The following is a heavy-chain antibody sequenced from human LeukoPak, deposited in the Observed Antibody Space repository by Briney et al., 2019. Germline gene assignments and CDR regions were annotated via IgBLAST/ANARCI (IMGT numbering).Heavy chain of an antibody. CDR2: IYPGDSDT. V-gene: IGHV5-51*01. Sequence: GESLKISCKGSGYSFTSYWIGWVRQMPGKGLEWMGIIYPGDSDTRYSPSFQGQVTISADKSISTAYLQWSSLKASDTAMYYCARRSSGYCSSTSCYYWFDPWAREPWSPSPQ. CDR1: GYSFTSYW. J-gene: IGHJ5*02. CDR3: ARRSSGYCSSTSCYYWFDP. D-gene: IGHD2-2*01.